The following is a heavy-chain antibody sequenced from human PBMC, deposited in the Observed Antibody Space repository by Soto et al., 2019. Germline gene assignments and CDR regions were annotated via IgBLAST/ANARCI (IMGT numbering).Heavy chain of an antibody. Sequence: PGGSLRLSCVASGFNFGSYAMNWVRLAPGRGLEWVSTCSPSGATTYYTDSVKGRFTISRDNSQNTLYLQMNNLRGEDAAVYFCAKDQSPGNHEKGPYHFIYLGLDVWGQGTTVTVSS. CDR1: GFNFGSYA. J-gene: IGHJ6*02. D-gene: IGHD3-10*01. V-gene: IGHV3-23*01. CDR2: CSPSGATT. CDR3: AKDQSPGNHEKGPYHFIYLGLDV.